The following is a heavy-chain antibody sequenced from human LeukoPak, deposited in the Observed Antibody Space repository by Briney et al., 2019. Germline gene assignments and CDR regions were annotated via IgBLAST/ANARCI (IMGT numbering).Heavy chain of an antibody. V-gene: IGHV4-4*02. Sequence: SGTLSLTYAVSGGSIGSSNWWSWVRQPPGKGLEWIGEIYYSGNTNYNPSLKSRVIISIDKSKSQFSLKLSSVTAADTAVYYCARVRTVVTPNYYGMDVWGQGTTVTVSS. J-gene: IGHJ6*02. CDR3: ARVRTVVTPNYYGMDV. D-gene: IGHD4-23*01. CDR2: IYYSGNT. CDR1: GGSIGSSNW.